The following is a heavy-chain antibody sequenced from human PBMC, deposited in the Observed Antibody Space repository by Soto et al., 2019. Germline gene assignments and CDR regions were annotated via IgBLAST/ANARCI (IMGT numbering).Heavy chain of an antibody. D-gene: IGHD6-19*01. V-gene: IGHV4-59*01. CDR1: GGSISSYY. CDR2: IYYSGST. CDR3: ARGSSGWFSDY. Sequence: PSETLSLTCTVSGGSISSYYWSWIRQPPGKGLEWIGYIYYSGSTNYNPSLKSRVTISVDTSKNQFSLKLSSVTAADTAVYYCARGSSGWFSDYWGQGTLVTVSS. J-gene: IGHJ4*02.